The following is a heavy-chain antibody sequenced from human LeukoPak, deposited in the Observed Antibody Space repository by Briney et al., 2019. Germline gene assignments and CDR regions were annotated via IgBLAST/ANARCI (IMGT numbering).Heavy chain of an antibody. D-gene: IGHD4-17*01. CDR3: ARAYGDDSFDY. V-gene: IGHV1-69*13. CDR2: IIPMFGTA. Sequence: SVKVSCKASGGTFSSYAISWVRQAPGQGLEWMGGIIPMFGTANYAQKFQGRVTITADESASTAYMELSSLRSEDTAVYYCARAYGDDSFDYWGQGTLVTVSS. CDR1: GGTFSSYA. J-gene: IGHJ4*02.